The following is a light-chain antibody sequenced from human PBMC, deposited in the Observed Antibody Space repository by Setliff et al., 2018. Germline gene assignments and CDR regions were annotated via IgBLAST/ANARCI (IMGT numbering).Light chain of an antibody. Sequence: QSALTQPPSASGSPGQSVTIPCTGTGGLVGGYNYVSWYQQHPGKAPRLIIYEVTKRPSGVPDRFSGSNSGNTASLTVSGLQAEDEADYYCTFYSGSNNFFFGSGTKVTVL. V-gene: IGLV2-8*01. CDR1: GGLVGGYNY. J-gene: IGLJ1*01. CDR3: TFYSGSNNFF. CDR2: EVT.